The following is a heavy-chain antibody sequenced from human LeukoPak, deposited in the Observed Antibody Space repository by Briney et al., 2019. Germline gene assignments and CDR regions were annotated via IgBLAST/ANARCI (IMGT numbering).Heavy chain of an antibody. CDR1: GGTFSSYA. CDR3: ARARRECSRPYYYYMHV. V-gene: IGHV1-69*05. D-gene: IGHD2-15*01. J-gene: IGHJ6*03. CDR2: IIPIFGTA. Sequence: GASVKVSFKASGGTFSSYAISWVRQAPGQGLEWMGGIIPIFGTANYAQKFQGRVTITTDESTSTAYMEMSSLRSEDTAVCYCARARRECSRPYYYYMHVWRKGTTVTVPS.